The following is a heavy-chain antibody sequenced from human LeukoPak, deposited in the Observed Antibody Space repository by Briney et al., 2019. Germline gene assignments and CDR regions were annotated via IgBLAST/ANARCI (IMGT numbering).Heavy chain of an antibody. CDR3: ARDHGSGWYSDAFDI. D-gene: IGHD6-19*01. CDR1: GYTFTSYA. CDR2: ISAYNGNT. Sequence: ASVKVSCKASGYTFTSYAMNWVRQAPGQGLEWMGWISAYNGNTNYAQKLQGRVTMTTDTSTSTAYMELRSLRSDDTAVYYCARDHGSGWYSDAFDIWGQGTMVTVSS. V-gene: IGHV1-18*01. J-gene: IGHJ3*02.